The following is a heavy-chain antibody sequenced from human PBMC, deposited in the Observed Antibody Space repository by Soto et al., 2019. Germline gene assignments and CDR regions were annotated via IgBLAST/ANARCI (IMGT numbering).Heavy chain of an antibody. CDR1: GYTFISYG. Sequence: QVQLVQSGPEVKKPGASVKVSCQASGYTFISYGINWVRQAPGQGLEWMGWVNIYNDKTNYAQKFQGRVTMTTDTSTSTAYLELKSLRSDDTDVYYCARERGGYSYGDCWGQGTLVTVSS. V-gene: IGHV1-18*01. CDR3: ARERGGYSYGDC. CDR2: VNIYNDKT. D-gene: IGHD5-18*01. J-gene: IGHJ4*02.